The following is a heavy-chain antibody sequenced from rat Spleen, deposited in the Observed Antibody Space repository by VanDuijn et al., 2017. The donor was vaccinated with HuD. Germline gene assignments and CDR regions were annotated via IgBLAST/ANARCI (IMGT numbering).Heavy chain of an antibody. CDR2: ISYSGST. Sequence: DVQLQESGPDLVKPSQSLSLTCSVTDYSITSNYWDWIRKFPGNKMEWIGHISYSGSTSYNPSLKSRISITRDTSRNQFFLQLNSVTTEDTATYYCARWDYYDGTYGVMDAWGQGASVTVSS. J-gene: IGHJ4*01. V-gene: IGHV3-1*01. CDR3: ARWDYYDGTYGVMDA. D-gene: IGHD1-12*02. CDR1: DYSITSNY.